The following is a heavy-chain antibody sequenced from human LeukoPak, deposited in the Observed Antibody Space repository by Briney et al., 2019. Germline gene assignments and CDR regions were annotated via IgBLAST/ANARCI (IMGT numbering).Heavy chain of an antibody. J-gene: IGHJ4*02. Sequence: GGSLRLSCAASGFTFSSYSMNWVRQAPGKGLEWLSYISTSSSTIYYAESVKGRFTISRDNAKNSLYLQMNSLSVEDTAMYYCAKARGGGSHDDFDYWGQGTLVTVSS. CDR3: AKARGGGSHDDFDY. CDR1: GFTFSSYS. D-gene: IGHD1-26*01. V-gene: IGHV3-48*01. CDR2: ISTSSSTI.